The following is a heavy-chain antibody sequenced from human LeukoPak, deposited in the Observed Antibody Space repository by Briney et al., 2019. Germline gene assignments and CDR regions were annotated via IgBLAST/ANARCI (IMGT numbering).Heavy chain of an antibody. J-gene: IGHJ4*02. Sequence: GGSLRLSCAASGFTFSSYGMSWVRQAPGKGLEWVSAISGSGGSTYYADSVKGRFTISRDNAKNSLYLQMNSLRAEDTAIYYCARVDGYDDGTNWGFDYWGQGTLVTVSS. CDR3: ARVDGYDDGTNWGFDY. V-gene: IGHV3-23*01. D-gene: IGHD7-27*01. CDR1: GFTFSSYG. CDR2: ISGSGGST.